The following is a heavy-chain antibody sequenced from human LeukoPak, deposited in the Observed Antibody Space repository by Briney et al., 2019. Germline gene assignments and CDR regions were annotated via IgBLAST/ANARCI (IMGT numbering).Heavy chain of an antibody. CDR2: INPNSGGT. Sequence: ASVKVSCKASGYTFTGYYMHWVRQAPGQGLEWMGRINPNSGGTNYAQKFQGRVTMTRDTSSSTAYMELSRLRSDDTAVYYCARASYYYDSSGYYYHPYYFDYWGQGTLVTVSP. V-gene: IGHV1-2*06. CDR1: GYTFTGYY. CDR3: ARASYYYDSSGYYYHPYYFDY. J-gene: IGHJ4*02. D-gene: IGHD3-22*01.